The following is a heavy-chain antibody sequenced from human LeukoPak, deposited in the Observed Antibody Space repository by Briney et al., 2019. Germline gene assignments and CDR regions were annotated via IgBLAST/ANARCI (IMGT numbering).Heavy chain of an antibody. CDR1: GYTFTSYG. V-gene: IGHV1-18*01. J-gene: IGHJ4*02. D-gene: IGHD3-22*01. Sequence: ASVKVSCKASGYTFTSYGISWVRQAPGQGLEWMGWISAYNGNTNYAQKLQGRVTMTTDTSTSTAYMELRSLRSDDTAVYYCARDFESMIVVVTSPFGYWGQGTLVTVSS. CDR3: ARDFESMIVVVTSPFGY. CDR2: ISAYNGNT.